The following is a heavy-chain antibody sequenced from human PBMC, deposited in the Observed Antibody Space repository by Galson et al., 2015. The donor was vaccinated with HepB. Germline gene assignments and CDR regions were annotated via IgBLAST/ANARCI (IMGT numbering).Heavy chain of an antibody. Sequence: CAISGDSVSSKSAAWNWIRQSPSRGLEWLGRTYYRSTRWYTDYALSVKSRITINPDTSKNHFSLQLNSVGPEDTAVYYCAGVASGNYYNGMDVWGQGTAVTVSS. CDR2: TYYRSTRWYT. J-gene: IGHJ6*02. V-gene: IGHV6-1*01. CDR1: GDSVSSKSAA. D-gene: IGHD6-19*01. CDR3: AGVASGNYYNGMDV.